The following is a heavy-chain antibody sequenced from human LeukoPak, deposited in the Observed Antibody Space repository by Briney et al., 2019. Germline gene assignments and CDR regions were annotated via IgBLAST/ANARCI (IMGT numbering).Heavy chain of an antibody. CDR3: ARWIRPDDIVVVPAAIRRGGFDR. CDR1: GGSFSGYY. CDR2: INHSGRT. V-gene: IGHV4-34*01. Sequence: SETLSLTCAVYGGSFSGYYWSWLRQPPGQGRGWIGWINHSGRTNYNPSLTSRVTISVDTSNNQFSLKRSSVTAADTAVYYCARWIRPDDIVVVPAAIRRGGFDRWVQGTLVTVSS. D-gene: IGHD2-2*01. J-gene: IGHJ5*02.